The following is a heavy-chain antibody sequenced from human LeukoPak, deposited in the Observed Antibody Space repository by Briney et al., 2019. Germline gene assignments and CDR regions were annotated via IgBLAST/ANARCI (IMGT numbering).Heavy chain of an antibody. D-gene: IGHD3-16*01. J-gene: IGHJ4*02. CDR3: AREGGGLRGNTYDY. CDR2: INHSGST. V-gene: IGHV4-34*01. CDR1: GGSFSGYY. Sequence: SETLSLTCAVYGGSFSGYYWSWIRQPPGKGLEWIGEINHSGSTNYNPSLKSRVTISVDTSKNQFSLKLSSVTAADTAVYYCAREGGGLRGNTYDYWGQGTLVTVSS.